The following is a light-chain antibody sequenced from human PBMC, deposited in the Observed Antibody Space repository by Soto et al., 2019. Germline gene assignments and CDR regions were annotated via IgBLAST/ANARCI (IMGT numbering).Light chain of an antibody. CDR3: QQFGNSPWT. J-gene: IGKJ1*01. Sequence: ETVLTQSPGTLSLSPGERATLSCRASQSVSSSYLTWYQQKPGQPPRLLIYGASTRATGIPDRFSGGGSGTDFTLTISRLEPEDFAVYYCQQFGNSPWTFGQGTKVDIK. CDR1: QSVSSSY. V-gene: IGKV3-20*01. CDR2: GAS.